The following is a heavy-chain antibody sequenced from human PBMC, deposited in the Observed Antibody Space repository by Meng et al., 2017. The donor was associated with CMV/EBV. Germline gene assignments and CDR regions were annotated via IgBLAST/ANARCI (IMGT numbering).Heavy chain of an antibody. CDR3: ARGPYIAAATGGRFDY. Sequence: ASVQVSFHASGYTFTGYYMHWLRQAPGQGLEWMGWINPNSGGTNYAQKFQGRVTMTRDTSISTAYMELSRLRSDDTAVYYCARGPYIAAATGGRFDYWGQGTLVTVSS. V-gene: IGHV1-2*02. CDR2: INPNSGGT. D-gene: IGHD6-13*01. J-gene: IGHJ4*02. CDR1: GYTFTGYY.